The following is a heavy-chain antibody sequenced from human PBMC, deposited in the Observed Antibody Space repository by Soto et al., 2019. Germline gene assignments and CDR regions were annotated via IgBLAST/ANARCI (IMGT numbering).Heavy chain of an antibody. J-gene: IGHJ4*02. D-gene: IGHD6-19*01. CDR2: TYYRSKYYN. V-gene: IGHV6-1*01. Sequence: QVQLQQSGPGLVKPSQTLSLTCAISGDSVSSNSTAWNWIRQSPSRGLEWLGRTYYRSKYYNDYALSVKSRITTNPHTSTNQLSLQLNSVTPEDTAVYYCARGPIGVTGTGVYDSWGQGTLVTDSS. CDR3: ARGPIGVTGTGVYDS. CDR1: GDSVSSNSTA.